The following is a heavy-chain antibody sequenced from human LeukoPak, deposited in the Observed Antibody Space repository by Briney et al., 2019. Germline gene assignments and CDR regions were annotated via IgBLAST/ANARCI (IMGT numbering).Heavy chain of an antibody. J-gene: IGHJ1*01. CDR1: GGSISSYY. V-gene: IGHV4-59*12. Sequence: SETLSLTCTVSGGSISSYYWSWIRQPPGKGLEWIGYIYYSGSTNYNPSLKSRVTISVDTSKNQFSLKLSSVTAADTAVYYCARVGYYYDSSGYSEEYFQHWGQGTLVTVSS. CDR3: ARVGYYYDSSGYSEEYFQH. CDR2: IYYSGST. D-gene: IGHD3-22*01.